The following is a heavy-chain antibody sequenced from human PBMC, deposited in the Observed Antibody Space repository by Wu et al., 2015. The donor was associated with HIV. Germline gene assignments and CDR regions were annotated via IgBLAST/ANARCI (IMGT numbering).Heavy chain of an antibody. V-gene: IGHV1-18*01. CDR1: GYTFTSYG. CDR2: ISAYNGNT. J-gene: IGHJ6*04. Sequence: QVQLVQSGAEVKKPGASVKVSCKASGYTFTSYGISWVRQAPGQGLEWMGWISAYNGNTNYAQKLQGRVTMTTDTSTSTAYMELRSLRSDDTAVYYCARTSLYCSSTSCYSMDVWGKRATVTVSS. D-gene: IGHD2-2*02. CDR3: ARTSLYCSSTSCYSMDV.